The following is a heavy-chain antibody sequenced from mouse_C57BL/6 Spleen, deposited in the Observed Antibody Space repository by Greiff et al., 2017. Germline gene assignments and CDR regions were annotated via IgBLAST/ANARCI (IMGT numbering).Heavy chain of an antibody. D-gene: IGHD4-1*01. J-gene: IGHJ4*01. CDR3: ARSRLGPHYYAMDY. CDR2: IDPNSGGT. V-gene: IGHV1-72*01. Sequence: VQLQQPGAELVKPGASVKLSCKASGYTFTSYWMHWVKQRPGRGLEWIGRIDPNSGGTKYNEKFKSKATLTVDKPSSTAYIQRSSLTSEDSAVYDCARSRLGPHYYAMDYWGQGTSVTVSS. CDR1: GYTFTSYW.